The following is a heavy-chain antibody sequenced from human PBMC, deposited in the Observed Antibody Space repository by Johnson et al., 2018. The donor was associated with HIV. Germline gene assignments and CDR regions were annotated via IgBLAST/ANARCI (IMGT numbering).Heavy chain of an antibody. CDR1: GFTFDDYD. Sequence: VQLVESGGGVVQPGGSLRLSCAASGFTFDDYDMTWVRQAPGKGLEWVSGIHWNAGNTGYVDSVKGRFTISRDNAKNSLYLQMNSLRAEDTALYYCARRRGTWDAFDIWGQGTMVTVSS. J-gene: IGHJ3*02. CDR2: IHWNAGNT. V-gene: IGHV3-20*04. D-gene: IGHD3-16*01. CDR3: ARRRGTWDAFDI.